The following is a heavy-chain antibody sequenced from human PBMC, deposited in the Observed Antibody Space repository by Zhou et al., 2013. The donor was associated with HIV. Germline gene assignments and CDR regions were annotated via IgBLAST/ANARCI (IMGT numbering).Heavy chain of an antibody. Sequence: QVHLVQSGAEVKKAGSSVRVSCKASGVTFRGFVFSWVRQAPGQGLEWMGIINPFGGSTSYAQKFQGRVTMTRDTSTSTVYMELSSLRFEDTAVYYCARGRGHRSGYYDGWGQGTMVTVSS. CDR1: GVTFRGFV. CDR2: INPFGGST. CDR3: ARGRGHRSGYYDG. V-gene: IGHV1-46*01. D-gene: IGHD3-16*01. J-gene: IGHJ3*01.